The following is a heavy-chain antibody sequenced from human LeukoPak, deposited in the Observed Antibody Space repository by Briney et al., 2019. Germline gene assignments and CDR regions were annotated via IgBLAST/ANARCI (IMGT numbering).Heavy chain of an antibody. CDR3: ARVYGSGSYLLYYYYYMDV. CDR2: ISSSSSYI. J-gene: IGHJ6*03. CDR1: GFTFSSYA. D-gene: IGHD3-10*01. V-gene: IGHV3-21*01. Sequence: GGSLRLSCAASGFTFSSYAMNWVRQAPGKGLEWVSSISSSSSYIYYADSVKGRFTISRDNAKNSLYLQMNSLRAEDTAVYYCARVYGSGSYLLYYYYYMDVWGKGTTVTISS.